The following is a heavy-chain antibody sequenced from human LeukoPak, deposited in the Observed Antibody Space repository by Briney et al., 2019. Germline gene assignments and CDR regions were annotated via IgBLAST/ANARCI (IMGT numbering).Heavy chain of an antibody. D-gene: IGHD1-26*01. J-gene: IGHJ4*02. V-gene: IGHV3-30*02. CDR2: IRYDGTNK. Sequence: GGSLRLSCAASGFTFSSYGMHWVRQAPSKGLEWVGFIRYDGTNKYYANSVKGRFTISRDNSKNTLYLQMNSLRAEDTAVYYCAKDYYRGFGYFGCWGQGTLVTVSS. CDR1: GFTFSSYG. CDR3: AKDYYRGFGYFGC.